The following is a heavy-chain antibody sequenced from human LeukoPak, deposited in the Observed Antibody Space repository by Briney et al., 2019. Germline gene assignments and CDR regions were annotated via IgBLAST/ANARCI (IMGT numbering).Heavy chain of an antibody. CDR2: IKPDEGEK. CDR1: GFTFSSYE. Sequence: GGSLRLSCAASGFTFSSYEMNWVRQAPGKGLEWVANIKPDEGEKYYLDSVKGRFTVSRDNAKKSLYLQMISLRAEDTAVYYCAKRSGINYGYFDSWGQGALVTVSS. D-gene: IGHD1-26*01. V-gene: IGHV3-7*03. CDR3: AKRSGINYGYFDS. J-gene: IGHJ4*02.